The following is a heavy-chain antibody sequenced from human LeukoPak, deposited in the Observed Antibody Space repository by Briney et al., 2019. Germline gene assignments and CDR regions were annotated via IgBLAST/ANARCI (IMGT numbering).Heavy chain of an antibody. V-gene: IGHV5-51*01. CDR3: ARVDYYDSSAYYYFFDY. Sequence: GESLKISCKGSGYSLTNYWIGWVRQMPGKGLEWMGIIYPGDSDTRYSPSFQGQVTISADKSISTAYLQWSSLKASDTAMYYCARVDYYDSSAYYYFFDYWGQGTLVTVSS. J-gene: IGHJ4*02. CDR1: GYSLTNYW. D-gene: IGHD3-22*01. CDR2: IYPGDSDT.